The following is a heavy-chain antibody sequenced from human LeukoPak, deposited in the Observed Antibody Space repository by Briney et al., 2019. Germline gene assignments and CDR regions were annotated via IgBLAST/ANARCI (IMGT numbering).Heavy chain of an antibody. J-gene: IGHJ4*02. CDR1: GFTFSSHS. V-gene: IGHV3-48*01. CDR3: ARGTGAGKAPY. Sequence: GGSLRLSCAASGFTFSSHSMNWVRQAPGKGLEWVSYISSSGSTIYYADSVKGRFSISRDNAKNSLHLQMNSLRAEDTAVYYCARGTGAGKAPYGGQGPLVTVS. D-gene: IGHD6-19*01. CDR2: ISSSGSTI.